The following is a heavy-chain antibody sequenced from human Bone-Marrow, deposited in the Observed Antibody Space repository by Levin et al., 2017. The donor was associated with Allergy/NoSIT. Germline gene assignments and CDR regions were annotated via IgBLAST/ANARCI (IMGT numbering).Heavy chain of an antibody. D-gene: IGHD6-6*01. J-gene: IGHJ6*02. V-gene: IGHV3-15*07. CDR1: GFTFSNAW. Sequence: GGSLRLSCAASGFTFSNAWMNWVRQAPGKGLEWVGRIKSKTDGGTTDYAAPVKGRFTISRDDSKNTLYLQMNSLKTEDTAVYYCTTDFGWAARPIGVLSYYYYGMDGWGQGTTVTVSS. CDR2: IKSKTDGGTT. CDR3: TTDFGWAARPIGVLSYYYYGMDG.